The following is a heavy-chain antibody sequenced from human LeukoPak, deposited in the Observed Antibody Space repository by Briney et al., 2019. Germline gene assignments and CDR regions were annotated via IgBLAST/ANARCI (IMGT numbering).Heavy chain of an antibody. Sequence: SQTLSLTCTVSGVSISSASYYWRWLRQPAGKGLEWIGSIYISGSTNYKSSIKSRVTISVDTSKNQFSLKLSSGTAADTAVYYCARGVSVWFDPWGQGTLVTVSS. D-gene: IGHD2-8*01. CDR1: GVSISSASYY. V-gene: IGHV4-61*02. CDR2: IYISGST. J-gene: IGHJ5*02. CDR3: ARGVSVWFDP.